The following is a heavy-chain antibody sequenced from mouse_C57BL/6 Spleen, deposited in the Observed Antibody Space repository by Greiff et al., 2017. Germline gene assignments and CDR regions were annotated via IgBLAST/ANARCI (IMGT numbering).Heavy chain of an antibody. CDR1: GFTFSSYA. V-gene: IGHV5-9-1*02. CDR2: ISSGGDYI. CDR3: TRDGDDGYYVDAMDY. J-gene: IGHJ4*01. Sequence: EVQGVESGEGLVKPGGSLKLSCAASGFTFSSYAMSWVRQTPEKRLEWVAYISSGGDYIYYADTVKGRFTISRDNARNTLYLQMSSLKSEDTAMYYCTRDGDDGYYVDAMDYWGQGTSVTVSS. D-gene: IGHD2-3*01.